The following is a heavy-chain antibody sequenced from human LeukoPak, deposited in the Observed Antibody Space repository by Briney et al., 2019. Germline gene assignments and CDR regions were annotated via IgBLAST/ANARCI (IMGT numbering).Heavy chain of an antibody. J-gene: IGHJ4*02. V-gene: IGHV3-30*18. D-gene: IGHD3-22*01. CDR3: AKGNYYDSSGRFHY. CDR2: ISCDGSNK. Sequence: GGSLRLSCAASGFSFSSYGMHWVRQAPGKGLEWVAVISCDGSNKNYADSVKGRFTISRDNSKNTLYLQMNSLRAEDTAVYYCAKGNYYDSSGRFHYWGQGTLVTVSS. CDR1: GFSFSSYG.